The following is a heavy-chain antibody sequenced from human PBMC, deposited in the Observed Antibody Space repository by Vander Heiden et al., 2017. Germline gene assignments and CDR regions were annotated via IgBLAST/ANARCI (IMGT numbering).Heavy chain of an antibody. J-gene: IGHJ6*02. Sequence: QLQLQESGPGLVKPSETLSLTCTVSGGSISSSSYYWGWIRQPPGKGLEWIGSIYYSGSTYYNPSLKSRVTISVDTSKNQFSLKLSSVTAADTAVYYCARHEGYYGSGSYYPRSWMDVWGQGTTVTVSS. V-gene: IGHV4-39*01. D-gene: IGHD3-10*01. CDR1: GGSISSSSYY. CDR2: IYYSGST. CDR3: ARHEGYYGSGSYYPRSWMDV.